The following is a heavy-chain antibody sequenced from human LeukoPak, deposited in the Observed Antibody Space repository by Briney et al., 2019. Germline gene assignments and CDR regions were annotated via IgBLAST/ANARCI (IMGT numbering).Heavy chain of an antibody. CDR3: ARHVRFEGVDY. J-gene: IGHJ4*02. CDR1: GFSFSNYG. D-gene: IGHD3-3*01. CDR2: IWYDGTNK. V-gene: IGHV3-33*01. Sequence: PGGSLRLSCAASGFSFSNYGMHWVRQAPGKGLEWVAVIWYDGTNKYYADSVKGRFTISRDNSKNTLYLQMNSLRAEDTAVYYCARHVRFEGVDYWGQGTLVTVSS.